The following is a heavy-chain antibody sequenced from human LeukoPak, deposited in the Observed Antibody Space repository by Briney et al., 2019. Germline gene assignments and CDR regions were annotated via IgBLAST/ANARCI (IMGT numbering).Heavy chain of an antibody. J-gene: IGHJ4*02. V-gene: IGHV4-34*01. CDR1: GGSFSGYY. CDR2: INHSGST. D-gene: IGHD4-23*01. Sequence: PSETLSLTCAVYGGSFSGYYWSWIRQPPGKGLEWIGEINHSGSTNYNPSLKSRVTISVDTSKNQFSLKLSSVTAADTAVYYCARAAVNGGFDYWGQGTLVTVPS. CDR3: ARAAVNGGFDY.